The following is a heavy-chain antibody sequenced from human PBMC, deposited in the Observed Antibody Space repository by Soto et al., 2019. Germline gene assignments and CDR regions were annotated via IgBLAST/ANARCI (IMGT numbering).Heavy chain of an antibody. CDR2: ISYDGSNK. J-gene: IGHJ4*02. CDR1: GFTFSSYA. V-gene: IGHV3-30-3*01. Sequence: HPGGSLRLSCAASGFTFSSYAMHWVRQAPGKGLEWVAVISYDGSNKYYADSVKGRFTISRDNSKNTLYLQMNSLRAEDTAVYYCARDRRYYDSSGYPRYWGQGTLVTVSS. CDR3: ARDRRYYDSSGYPRY. D-gene: IGHD3-22*01.